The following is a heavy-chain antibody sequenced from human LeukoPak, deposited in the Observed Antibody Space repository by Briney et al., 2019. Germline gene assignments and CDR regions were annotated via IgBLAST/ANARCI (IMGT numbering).Heavy chain of an antibody. Sequence: PSQTLSLTCTVSGGSISSGSYYWSWVRQPAGKGLEWIGRIYTSGSTNYNPSLKSRVTISVDTSKNQFSLKLSSVTAADTAVYYCASLGINWGLDHDAFDIWGQGTMVTVSS. CDR3: ASLGINWGLDHDAFDI. D-gene: IGHD7-27*01. V-gene: IGHV4-61*02. CDR2: IYTSGST. CDR1: GGSISSGSYY. J-gene: IGHJ3*02.